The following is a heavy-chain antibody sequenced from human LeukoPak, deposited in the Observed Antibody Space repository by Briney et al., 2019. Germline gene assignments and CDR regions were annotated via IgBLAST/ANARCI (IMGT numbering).Heavy chain of an antibody. CDR3: ARDPSGYYYFDQ. V-gene: IGHV4-4*07. J-gene: IGHJ4*02. CDR2: TYSSGST. D-gene: IGHD5-12*01. Sequence: PSETLSLTCTVSGASISGFHLNWIRQPAGKGLEWIGRTYSSGSTNYNPSLKSRITMSVDTSKNQFSLKLSSVTAADTAVYYCARDPSGYYYFDQWGQGTLVTVSS. CDR1: GASISGFH.